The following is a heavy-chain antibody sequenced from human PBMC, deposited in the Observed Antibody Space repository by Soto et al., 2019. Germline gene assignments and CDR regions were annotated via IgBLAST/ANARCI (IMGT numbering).Heavy chain of an antibody. Sequence: QITLKESGPTLVKPTQTLTLTCTFSGFSLSTSGVGVGWIRQPPGKALEWLAVIYWDDATQYSPSLKNRLTISKDSSKNPVVLTMTNMGPMDTGTYYCARKGPEDWPLDYWGQGTLVTVSS. D-gene: IGHD3-9*01. CDR1: GFSLSTSGVG. CDR2: IYWDDAT. CDR3: ARKGPEDWPLDY. V-gene: IGHV2-5*02. J-gene: IGHJ4*02.